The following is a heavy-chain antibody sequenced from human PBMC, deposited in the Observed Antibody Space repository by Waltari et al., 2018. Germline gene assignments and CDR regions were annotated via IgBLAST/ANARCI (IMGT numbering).Heavy chain of an antibody. Sequence: EVQLVESGGGLVNPGGSRRLSSAASGFRFSNAWMNWVRQAPGKGLEWVGRIKTRADGGTADYAAPVRGRFTISRDDSQNTLYLQMNSLKTEDTAVYYCTPPPYYYYYGMDVWGQGTTVTVSS. J-gene: IGHJ6*02. CDR3: TPPPYYYYYGMDV. CDR2: IKTRADGGTA. CDR1: GFRFSNAW. V-gene: IGHV3-15*07.